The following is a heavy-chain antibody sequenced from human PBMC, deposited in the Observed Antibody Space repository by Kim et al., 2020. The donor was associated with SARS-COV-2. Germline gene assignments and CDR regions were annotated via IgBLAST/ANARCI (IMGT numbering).Heavy chain of an antibody. Sequence: SETLSLTCTVSGGSISSYYWSWIRQPPGKGLEWIGYIYYSGSTNYNPSLKSRVTISVDTSKNQFSLKLSSVTAADTAVYYCARGGLSDIVVVPAAIPFD. CDR2: IYYSGST. V-gene: IGHV4-59*13. CDR3: ARGGLSDIVVVPAAIPFD. D-gene: IGHD2-2*02. J-gene: IGHJ4*01. CDR1: GGSISSYY.